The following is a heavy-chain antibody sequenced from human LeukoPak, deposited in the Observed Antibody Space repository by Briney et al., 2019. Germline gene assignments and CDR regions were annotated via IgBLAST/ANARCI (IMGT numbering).Heavy chain of an antibody. CDR2: ISSSSSTI. J-gene: IGHJ6*03. CDR1: GFTFSSYS. CDR3: ARRIVGAAWGYMDV. Sequence: GGSLRPSCAASGFTFSSYSMNWVRQAPGKGLEWVSYISSSSSTIYYADSVKGRFTISRDNAKNSLYLQMNSLRAEDTAVYYCARRIVGAAWGYMDVWGKGTTVTVSS. V-gene: IGHV3-48*01. D-gene: IGHD1-26*01.